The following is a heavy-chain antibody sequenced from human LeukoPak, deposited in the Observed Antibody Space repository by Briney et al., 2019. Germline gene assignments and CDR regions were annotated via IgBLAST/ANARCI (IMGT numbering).Heavy chain of an antibody. Sequence: ASVKVSCKASGYPFTGYYLHWVRQAPGQGLEWMGWINPNSGGTNYAQKFQGRVTMTRDTSISTAYMELSRLRSGDTAVYYCARDGVGYYDSSGYYYFQHWGQGTLVTVSS. D-gene: IGHD3-22*01. CDR1: GYPFTGYY. V-gene: IGHV1-2*02. CDR2: INPNSGGT. J-gene: IGHJ1*01. CDR3: ARDGVGYYDSSGYYYFQH.